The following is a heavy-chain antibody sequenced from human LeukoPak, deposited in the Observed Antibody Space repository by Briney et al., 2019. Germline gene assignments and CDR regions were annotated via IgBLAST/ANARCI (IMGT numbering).Heavy chain of an antibody. D-gene: IGHD6-13*01. CDR3: ARSSLAAAEFDY. CDR1: GFTFSSYG. V-gene: IGHV3-30*03. CDR2: ISYDGSNK. Sequence: GGSLRLSCAASGFTFSSYGMHWVRQAPGKGLEWVEVISYDGSNKYYADSVKGRFTISRDNAKNSLYLQMNSLRAEDTAVYYCARSSLAAAEFDYWGQGTLVTVSS. J-gene: IGHJ4*02.